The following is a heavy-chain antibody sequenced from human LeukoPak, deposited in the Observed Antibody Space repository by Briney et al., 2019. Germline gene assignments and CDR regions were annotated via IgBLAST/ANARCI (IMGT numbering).Heavy chain of an antibody. CDR3: ARASIAARPDFDY. CDR2: IYYSGST. D-gene: IGHD6-6*01. J-gene: IGHJ4*02. V-gene: IGHV4-30-4*01. CDR1: GGSISSGDYY. Sequence: PSQTLSLTCTVSGGSISSGDYYWSWIRQPPGKGLEWIGYIYYSGSTYYNPSLKSRVTISVDTSKNQFSLKLSSVTAADTAVYYCARASIAARPDFDYWGQGTLVTVSS.